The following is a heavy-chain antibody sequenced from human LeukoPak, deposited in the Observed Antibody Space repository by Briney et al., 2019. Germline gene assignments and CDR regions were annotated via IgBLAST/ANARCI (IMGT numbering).Heavy chain of an antibody. V-gene: IGHV3-48*03. Sequence: GGSLRLSCVASGFSFKTYEMNWVRQAPGKGLEWISYISVGGSDEDYADSVEGRFSISRDNAKNSVFLQMNSLRVEDTAVYYCARDVGFNNGWPAWGQGTLVTVSS. J-gene: IGHJ5*02. CDR3: ARDVGFNNGWPA. D-gene: IGHD6-19*01. CDR1: GFSFKTYE. CDR2: ISVGGSDE.